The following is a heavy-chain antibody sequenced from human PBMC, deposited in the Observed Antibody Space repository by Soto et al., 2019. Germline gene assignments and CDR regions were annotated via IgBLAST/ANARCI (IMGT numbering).Heavy chain of an antibody. CDR2: IIPILGIA. D-gene: IGHD2-15*01. CDR1: GGTFSSYT. Sequence: GASVKVSCKASGGTFSSYTISWVRQAPGQGLEWMGRIIPILGIANYAQKFQGRVTITADKSTSTAYMELSSLRSEDTAVYYCARDFPFGYCSGGSCYGIDYWGQGTLVTVSS. J-gene: IGHJ4*02. CDR3: ARDFPFGYCSGGSCYGIDY. V-gene: IGHV1-69*04.